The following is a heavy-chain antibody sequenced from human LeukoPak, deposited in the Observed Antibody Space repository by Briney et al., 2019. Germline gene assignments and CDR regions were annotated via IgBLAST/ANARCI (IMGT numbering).Heavy chain of an antibody. Sequence: GGSLRLSCAASGFTFSSYAMNWVRQAPGRGLEWVSGFSGSGGTTYYADSVKGRFTISRDNSKNTLYLQMNSLRAEDTAVYYCAKGNRRTSPNCLGYYYFYMDVWGKGTTVTVSS. CDR2: FSGSGGTT. V-gene: IGHV3-23*01. D-gene: IGHD2/OR15-2a*01. J-gene: IGHJ6*03. CDR1: GFTFSSYA. CDR3: AKGNRRTSPNCLGYYYFYMDV.